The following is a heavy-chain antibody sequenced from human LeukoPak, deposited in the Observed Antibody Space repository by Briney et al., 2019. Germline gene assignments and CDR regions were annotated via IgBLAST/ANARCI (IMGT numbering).Heavy chain of an antibody. Sequence: GGSLRLSCAASGFTFSSYWMSWARQAPGKGLEWVAVISYDGSNKYYADSVKGRFTISRDNSRNTLYLRMNSLRAEDTAVYYCARDDSVYRIAATGTNYWGQGTLVTVSS. CDR2: ISYDGSNK. CDR1: GFTFSSYW. V-gene: IGHV3-30-3*01. CDR3: ARDDSVYRIAATGTNY. J-gene: IGHJ4*02. D-gene: IGHD6-13*01.